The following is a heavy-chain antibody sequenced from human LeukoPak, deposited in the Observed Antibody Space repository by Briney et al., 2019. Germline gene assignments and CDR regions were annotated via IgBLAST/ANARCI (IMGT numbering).Heavy chain of an antibody. CDR2: IYYSGST. CDR1: GGSISGYY. V-gene: IGHV4-59*01. J-gene: IGHJ4*02. Sequence: RSETLSLTCTVPGGSISGYYWSWIRQPPGKGPEWIGYIYYSGSTNYNPSLKSRVTISVDTSKNQFSLKLSSVTAADTAVYYCARVHGDYVDYWGQGTLVTVSS. CDR3: ARVHGDYVDY. D-gene: IGHD4-17*01.